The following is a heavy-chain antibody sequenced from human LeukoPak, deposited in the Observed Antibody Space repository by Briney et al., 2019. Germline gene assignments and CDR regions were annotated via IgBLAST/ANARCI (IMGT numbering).Heavy chain of an antibody. CDR1: EFTVSNNY. CDR2: IYSGGST. J-gene: IGHJ2*01. Sequence: GGSLRLSCAASEFTVSNNYLSWARQAPGKGLEWVSIIYSGGSTYYADSVKGRFTISRDNSKNTLYLQMNSLRAEDTAVYYCAKAPRDSTTRYFDLWGRGTLVTVSS. D-gene: IGHD5/OR15-5a*01. V-gene: IGHV3-53*01. CDR3: AKAPRDSTTRYFDL.